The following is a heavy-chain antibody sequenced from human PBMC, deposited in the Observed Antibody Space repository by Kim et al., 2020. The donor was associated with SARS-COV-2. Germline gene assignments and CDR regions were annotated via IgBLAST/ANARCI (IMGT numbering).Heavy chain of an antibody. V-gene: IGHV1-69*04. D-gene: IGHD4-17*01. J-gene: IGHJ5*02. CDR3: ARARDRTGTGFDP. Sequence: YAQEFQGRVTSTADKSTSTAYMELSSLRSEDTAVYYCARARDRTGTGFDPWGQGTLVTVSS.